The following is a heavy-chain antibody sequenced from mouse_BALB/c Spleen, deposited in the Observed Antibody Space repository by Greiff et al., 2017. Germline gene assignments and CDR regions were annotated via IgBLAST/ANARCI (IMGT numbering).Heavy chain of an antibody. CDR3: ARGYYDAMDY. D-gene: IGHD2-2*01. CDR2: IYPGNVNT. Sequence: QVHVKQSGPELVKPGASVRISCKASGYTFTSYYIHWVKQRPGQGLEWIGWIYPGNVNTKYNEKFKGKATLTADKSSSTAYMQLSSLTSEDSAVYFCARGYYDAMDYWGQGTSVTVSS. CDR1: GYTFTSYY. J-gene: IGHJ4*01. V-gene: IGHV1S56*01.